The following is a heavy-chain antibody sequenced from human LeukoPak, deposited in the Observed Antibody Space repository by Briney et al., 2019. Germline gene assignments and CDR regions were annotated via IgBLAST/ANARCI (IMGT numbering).Heavy chain of an antibody. CDR1: GFTFSSYS. D-gene: IGHD6-13*01. V-gene: IGHV3-21*01. Sequence: GGSLRLSCAASGFTFSSYSMTWVRQAPGKGLEWVSSISSSSRYIYYADSMKGRFTISRDNAKNSLFLQMNSLRAEDTAVYYCARVAEAAAFDYWGQGALVTVSS. J-gene: IGHJ4*02. CDR2: ISSSSRYI. CDR3: ARVAEAAAFDY.